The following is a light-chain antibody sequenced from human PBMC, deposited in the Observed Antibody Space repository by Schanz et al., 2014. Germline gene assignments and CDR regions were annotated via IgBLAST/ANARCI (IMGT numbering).Light chain of an antibody. J-gene: IGKJ2*01. CDR3: QQYDSPPYT. CDR1: QSVWSDH. CDR2: GAS. Sequence: PGERATLSCRASQSVWSDHLAWYQQKPGQAPRLLIYGASTRASGIPDRFSGSGSGTDFTLTIGRLEPEDFAVYYCQQYDSPPYTFGQGTKLEIK. V-gene: IGKV3-20*01.